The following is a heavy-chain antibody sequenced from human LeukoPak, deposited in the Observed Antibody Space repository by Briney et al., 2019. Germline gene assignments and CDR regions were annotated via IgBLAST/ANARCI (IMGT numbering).Heavy chain of an antibody. Sequence: SETLSLTCAVYGGSFSGYYWSWLRQPPGKGLKWIGEINHSGSTNYNPSLKSRVTISVDTSKNQFSLKLSSVTAADTAVYFCARGLRLPYYFDYWGQGTLVTVSS. CDR1: GGSFSGYY. CDR2: INHSGST. V-gene: IGHV4-34*01. D-gene: IGHD4-11*01. J-gene: IGHJ4*02. CDR3: ARGLRLPYYFDY.